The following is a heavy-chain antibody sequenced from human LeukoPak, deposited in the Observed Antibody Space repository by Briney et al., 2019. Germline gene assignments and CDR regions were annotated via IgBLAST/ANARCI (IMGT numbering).Heavy chain of an antibody. CDR1: GVSISSYY. J-gene: IGHJ2*01. CDR2: IYYSGST. Sequence: SETLSLTCTVSGVSISSYYWSWIRQPPGKGLEWIGYIYYSGSTNYNPPLKSRVTISVDTSKNQFSLKLSSVTAADTAVYYCARGSGWYWSFDLWGRGTLVTVSS. D-gene: IGHD6-19*01. CDR3: ARGSGWYWSFDL. V-gene: IGHV4-59*01.